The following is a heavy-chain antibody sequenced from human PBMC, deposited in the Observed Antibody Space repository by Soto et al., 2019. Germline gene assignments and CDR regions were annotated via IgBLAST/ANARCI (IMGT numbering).Heavy chain of an antibody. D-gene: IGHD1-1*01. CDR2: ISDTGTTI. CDR1: GFSFSAYY. V-gene: IGHV3-11*01. J-gene: IGHJ4*02. CDR3: ARGHWRLDY. Sequence: QVQLVESGGGLVKPGGSLRLSCTASGFSFSAYYMTWIRQAPGKGLEWVSYISDTGTTIYYADSVKGRFTISRDNAENSLYLQMNSLRAEDTAVYYCARGHWRLDYWGQGTLVTVSS.